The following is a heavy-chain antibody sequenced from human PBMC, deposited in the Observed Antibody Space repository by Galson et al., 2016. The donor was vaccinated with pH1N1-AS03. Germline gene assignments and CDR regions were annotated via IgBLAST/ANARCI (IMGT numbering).Heavy chain of an antibody. J-gene: IGHJ4*02. Sequence: SVKVSCKASGGTFDNHPINWVRQAPGQGLEWMGGFIPIFGPTNYAPKYQGRVTFTTDDSTTTVYMELSNLRSEDTAMYFCAALEVGGGGRGNWGQGALVIVSS. D-gene: IGHD2-15*01. V-gene: IGHV1-69*05. CDR3: AALEVGGGGRGN. CDR1: GGTFDNHP. CDR2: FIPIFGPT.